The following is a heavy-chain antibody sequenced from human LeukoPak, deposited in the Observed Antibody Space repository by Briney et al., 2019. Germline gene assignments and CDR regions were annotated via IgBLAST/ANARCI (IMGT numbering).Heavy chain of an antibody. CDR1: GFTFSDYY. Sequence: GGSLRLSCAASGFTFSDYYMSWIRQAPGKGLEWVANTNGRGDDTFYVDSVKGRFTISRDNAHNSLFLQMNALRAEDTAVYYCARTGLGEFFWGQGTLVTVSS. CDR3: ARTGLGEFF. D-gene: IGHD3-16*01. CDR2: TNGRGDDT. V-gene: IGHV3-7*01. J-gene: IGHJ4*02.